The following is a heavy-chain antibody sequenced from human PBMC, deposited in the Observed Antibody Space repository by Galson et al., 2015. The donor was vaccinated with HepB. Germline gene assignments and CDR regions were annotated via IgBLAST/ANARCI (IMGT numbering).Heavy chain of an antibody. CDR3: AKVRGRSSAFDD. CDR2: LSDNGDSI. V-gene: IGHV3-23*01. Sequence: SLRLSCAVSGLTCSSYALSYVRQAPGTGLESVSTLSDNGDSIHYGDSEQVRFTISIDKSKNTLYLQVNSLRAEDTAVDYCAKVRGRSSAFDDWGQGTLVTVSS. CDR1: GLTCSSYA. D-gene: IGHD1-26*01. J-gene: IGHJ4*02.